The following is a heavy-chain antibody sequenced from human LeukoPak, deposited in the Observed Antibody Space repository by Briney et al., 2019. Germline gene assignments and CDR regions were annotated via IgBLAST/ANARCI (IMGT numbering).Heavy chain of an antibody. CDR3: ARGPRYCNSGNCYSNH. J-gene: IGHJ4*02. Sequence: GASVKVSCKASGYTFTSFGINWVRQAPGQGLEWMGWISTDYGNTNYAQKFQGRVTMTTDTSMSRAYMELKSLTSDDTAVYYCARGPRYCNSGNCYSNHWGQETLVTVSS. CDR2: ISTDYGNT. D-gene: IGHD4-23*01. V-gene: IGHV1-18*04. CDR1: GYTFTSFG.